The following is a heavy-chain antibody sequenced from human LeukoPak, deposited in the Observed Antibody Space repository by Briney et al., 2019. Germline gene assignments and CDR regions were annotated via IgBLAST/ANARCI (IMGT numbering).Heavy chain of an antibody. Sequence: PGGSLRLSCAASGFTFSNFAMSWVRQAPGKGLEWVAVIWYDGSNKYYADSVKGRFTISRDNSKNTLYLQMNSLRAEDTAVYYCARDKYSSSSYYFDYWGQGTLVTVSS. CDR2: IWYDGSNK. CDR3: ARDKYSSSSYYFDY. V-gene: IGHV3-33*08. D-gene: IGHD6-6*01. CDR1: GFTFSNFA. J-gene: IGHJ4*02.